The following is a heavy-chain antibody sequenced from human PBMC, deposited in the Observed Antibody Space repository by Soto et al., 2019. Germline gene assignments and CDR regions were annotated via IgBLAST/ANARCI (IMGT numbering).Heavy chain of an antibody. D-gene: IGHD6-19*01. CDR3: ARDQVAVAENLYYYYGMDV. CDR2: INHSGST. Sequence: SETLSLTCAVYGGSFSGYYWSWIRQPPGKGLEWIGEINHSGSTNYNPSLKSRVAISVDTSKNQFSLKLSSVTAADTAVYYCARDQVAVAENLYYYYGMDVWGQGTTVTVSS. J-gene: IGHJ6*02. V-gene: IGHV4-34*01. CDR1: GGSFSGYY.